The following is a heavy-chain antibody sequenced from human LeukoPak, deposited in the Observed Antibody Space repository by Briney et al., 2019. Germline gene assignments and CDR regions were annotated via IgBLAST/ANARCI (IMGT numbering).Heavy chain of an antibody. CDR1: GFAVSSNY. D-gene: IGHD6-19*01. Sequence: GGSLRLSCAASGFAVSSNYMSWVRQAPGKGLEWVSVIYSGGSTYYADSVKGRFTISRDNSKNTLYLQMNSLRAEDTAVYYCARGAPVYSSGWYYFDYWGQGTLATVSS. CDR3: ARGAPVYSSGWYYFDY. V-gene: IGHV3-66*01. CDR2: IYSGGST. J-gene: IGHJ4*02.